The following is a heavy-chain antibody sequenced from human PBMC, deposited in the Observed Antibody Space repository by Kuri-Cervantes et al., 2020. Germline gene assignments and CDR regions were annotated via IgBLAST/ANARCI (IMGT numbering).Heavy chain of an antibody. CDR2: IYSGGST. J-gene: IGHJ6*02. D-gene: IGHD6-13*01. CDR1: GFTVSSNY. V-gene: IGHV3-66*01. Sequence: GESLKISCAASGFTVSSNYMSWVRQAPGKGLEWVSVIYSGGSTYYADSVKGRFTISRDNSKNTLYLQMNSLRAEDTAVYYCARDSMRIAAAGGDYYYGMDVWGQGTTVTVSS. CDR3: ARDSMRIAAAGGDYYYGMDV.